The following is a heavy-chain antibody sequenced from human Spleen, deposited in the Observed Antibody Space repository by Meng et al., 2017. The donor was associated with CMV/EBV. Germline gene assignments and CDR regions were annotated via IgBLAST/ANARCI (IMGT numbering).Heavy chain of an antibody. CDR2: ISSSSSYI. D-gene: IGHD2/OR15-2a*01. CDR3: ATASIYYFDY. V-gene: IGHV3-21*01. Sequence: LYCAASGFTFSSKSMNWVRQAPGKGLEWVSSISSSSSYIYYADSVKGRFTISRDNAKNSLSLQMNSLRAEDTAVYYCATASIYYFDYWGQGALVTVSS. CDR1: GFTFSSKS. J-gene: IGHJ4*02.